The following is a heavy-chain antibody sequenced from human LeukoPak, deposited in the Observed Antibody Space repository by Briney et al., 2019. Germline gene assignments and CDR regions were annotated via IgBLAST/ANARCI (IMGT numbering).Heavy chain of an antibody. V-gene: IGHV4-59*08. Sequence: SETLSLNCTISGGSISCYYWSWIRQPPGKGLEWIGYIYYSGSTNYNPSLKSRVTISVDTSKNQFSLKLRSVTAADTAVYYCERHDYGDREYFQHWGQGPLVTVSS. D-gene: IGHD4-17*01. CDR1: GGSISCYY. CDR2: IYYSGST. CDR3: ERHDYGDREYFQH. J-gene: IGHJ1*01.